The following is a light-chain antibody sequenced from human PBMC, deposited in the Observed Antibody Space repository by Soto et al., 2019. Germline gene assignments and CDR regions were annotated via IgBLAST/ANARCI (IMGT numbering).Light chain of an antibody. CDR1: QSVPNSY. J-gene: IGKJ1*01. V-gene: IGKV3-20*01. CDR3: QRYGTSTT. CDR2: GAS. Sequence: EIVLTQSPGTLSLSPGERATLSCRASQSVPNSYLAWYQQKPGQAPRLLIYGASSRATGIPVRFSGSGSGTDFTPTISRLEPEDFAVYYCQRYGTSTTFGQGTKVEIK.